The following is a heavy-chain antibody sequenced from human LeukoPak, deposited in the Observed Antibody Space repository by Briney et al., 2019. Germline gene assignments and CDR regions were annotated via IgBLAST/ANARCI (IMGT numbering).Heavy chain of an antibody. D-gene: IGHD3-22*01. CDR1: GFTFSSYA. J-gene: IGHJ4*02. CDR3: AKGGSSGYYSSFDY. Sequence: GGSLRLSCAASGFTFSSYAMSWVRQAPGEGLEWVSVISVSGGSTSYGDSVKGRFTISRDNSKNTVYLQMNSLRAEDTAVYYCAKGGSSGYYSSFDYWGQGTLVTVSS. V-gene: IGHV3-23*01. CDR2: ISVSGGST.